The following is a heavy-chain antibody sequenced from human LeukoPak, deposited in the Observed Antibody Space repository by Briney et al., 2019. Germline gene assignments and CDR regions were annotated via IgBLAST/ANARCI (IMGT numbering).Heavy chain of an antibody. CDR2: INWNGGST. D-gene: IGHD3-22*01. Sequence: GGSLRLSCAASGFTFDDYGMSWVRQAPGKGLEWVSGINWNGGSTGYADSVKGRFTISRDNAKNSLYLQMNSLRAEDTALYYCARTVDYDSSGRGYYFDYWGQGTLVTVSS. CDR3: ARTVDYDSSGRGYYFDY. J-gene: IGHJ4*02. V-gene: IGHV3-20*04. CDR1: GFTFDDYG.